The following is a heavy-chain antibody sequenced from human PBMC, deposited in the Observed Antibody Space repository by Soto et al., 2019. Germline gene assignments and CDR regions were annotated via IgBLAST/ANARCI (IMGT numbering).Heavy chain of an antibody. D-gene: IGHD3-22*01. CDR2: ISYDGSNK. J-gene: IGHJ4*02. CDR3: ARAGPPYYYYDSSGYQPPVDY. V-gene: IGHV3-30-3*01. Sequence: AGGSLRLSCAASGFTFSSYAMHWVRQAPGKGLEWVAVISYDGSNKYYADSVKGRFTISRDNSKNTLYLQMNSLRAEDTAVYYCARAGPPYYYYDSSGYQPPVDYWGQGTLVTVSS. CDR1: GFTFSSYA.